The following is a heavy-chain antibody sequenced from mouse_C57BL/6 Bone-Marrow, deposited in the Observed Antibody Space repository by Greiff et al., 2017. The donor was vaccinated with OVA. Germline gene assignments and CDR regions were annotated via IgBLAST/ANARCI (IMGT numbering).Heavy chain of an antibody. V-gene: IGHV5-17*01. Sequence: DVKLQESGGGLVKPGGSLKLSCAASGFTFSDYGMHWVRQAPEKGLEWVAYISSGSSTIYYADTVKGRFTISRDNAKNTLFLQMTSLRSEDTAMYYCARRFFAYWGQGTLVTVSA. CDR2: ISSGSSTI. CDR1: GFTFSDYG. CDR3: ARRFFAY. J-gene: IGHJ3*01.